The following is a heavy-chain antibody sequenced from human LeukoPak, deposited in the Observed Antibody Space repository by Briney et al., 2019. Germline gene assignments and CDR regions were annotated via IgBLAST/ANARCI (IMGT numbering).Heavy chain of an antibody. Sequence: GGSLRLSCAASGFTFSSYWMSWVRQAPGKGLEWVANIKQDGSEKYYVDSVKGRFTISRDNAKNSLYLQMNSLRAEDTAMYYCARDRRFLQLVPTRNYYYYGMDVWGQGTTVTVSS. CDR2: IKQDGSEK. J-gene: IGHJ6*02. D-gene: IGHD6-13*01. V-gene: IGHV3-7*01. CDR3: ARDRRFLQLVPTRNYYYYGMDV. CDR1: GFTFSSYW.